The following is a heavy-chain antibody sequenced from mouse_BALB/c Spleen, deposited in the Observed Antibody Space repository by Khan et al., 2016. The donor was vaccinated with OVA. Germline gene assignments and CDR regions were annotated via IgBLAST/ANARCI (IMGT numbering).Heavy chain of an antibody. CDR1: GYSITSDYA. CDR2: ISSTGGT. CDR3: ARSLYYSYGYALDC. Sequence: EVQLQELGPGLVKPSQSLSLTCTVTGYSITSDYAWNWIRQFPGNKLEWMGYISSTGGTSYDPSLKSRISIIRDTSKNQFFLQLKSVTTEDTATYYCARSLYYSYGYALDCWGRGTSVTVSS. J-gene: IGHJ4*01. D-gene: IGHD2-14*01. V-gene: IGHV3-2*02.